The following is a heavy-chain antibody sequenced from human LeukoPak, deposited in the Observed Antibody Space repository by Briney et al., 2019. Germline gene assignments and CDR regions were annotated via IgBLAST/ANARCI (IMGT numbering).Heavy chain of an antibody. J-gene: IGHJ4*02. V-gene: IGHV4-30-4*01. CDR2: IYYGGST. CDR1: GGSISSGDYY. Sequence: SQTLSLTCTVSGGSISSGDYYWSWIRQPPGKGLEWIVYIYYGGSTYYNPSLKSRVTISVDTSKNQFSLKLSSVTAADTAVYYCARGGSSGSLGDPFDYWGQGTLVTVSS. CDR3: ARGGSSGSLGDPFDY. D-gene: IGHD3-22*01.